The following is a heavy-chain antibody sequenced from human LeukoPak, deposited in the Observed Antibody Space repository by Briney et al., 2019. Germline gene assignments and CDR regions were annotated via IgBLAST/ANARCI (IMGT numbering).Heavy chain of an antibody. Sequence: GASVKVSCKASGGTFSSYAISWVRQAPGQGLEWMGRIIPILGIANYAQKFQGRVTITADKSTGTAYMELSSLRSEDTAVYYCARKGGYDFDYWGQGTLVTVSS. V-gene: IGHV1-69*04. CDR1: GGTFSSYA. D-gene: IGHD5-12*01. CDR3: ARKGGYDFDY. CDR2: IIPILGIA. J-gene: IGHJ4*02.